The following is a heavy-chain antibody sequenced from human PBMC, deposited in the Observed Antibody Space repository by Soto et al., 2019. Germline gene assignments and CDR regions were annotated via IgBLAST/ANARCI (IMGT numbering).Heavy chain of an antibody. J-gene: IGHJ6*02. V-gene: IGHV4-34*01. CDR1: GGSFSGYY. CDR3: ARDPIWFGELFHYYYGMDV. CDR2: INHSGST. Sequence: SETLSLTCAVYGGSFSGYYWSWIRQPPGKGLEWIGEINHSGSTNYNPSLKSRVTISVDTSKNQFSLKLSSVTAADTAVYYCARDPIWFGELFHYYYGMDVWGQGTTVTVSS. D-gene: IGHD3-10*01.